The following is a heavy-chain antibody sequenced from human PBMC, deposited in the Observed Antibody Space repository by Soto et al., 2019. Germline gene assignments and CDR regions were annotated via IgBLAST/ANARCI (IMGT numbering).Heavy chain of an antibody. V-gene: IGHV3-7*03. CDR1: GFTFGSNW. J-gene: IGHJ4*02. D-gene: IGHD3-3*01. CDR2: IKRDGSEN. CDR3: ASLEWESTGYADY. Sequence: EVQLVESGGGLVQPGGSLRLSCAASGFTFGSNWMSWVRQAPGKGLEWVATIKRDGSENYYVDSVRGRFTISRDNAKNTLYQQMSSLRADDTAVYYCASLEWESTGYADYWGQGTLVTVSS.